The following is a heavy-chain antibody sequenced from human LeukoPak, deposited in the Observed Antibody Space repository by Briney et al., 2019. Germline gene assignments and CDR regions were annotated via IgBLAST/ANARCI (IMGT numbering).Heavy chain of an antibody. J-gene: IGHJ4*02. D-gene: IGHD4-17*01. CDR1: GGSISSYY. CDR2: IYYSGST. V-gene: IGHV4-59*01. CDR3: ARVGGYGDYLWYFDY. Sequence: SETLSLTCTVSGGSISSYYWNWIRQPPGKGLEWIGYIYYSGSTNYNPSLKSRVTISVDTSKNQFSLKLSSVTAADTAVYYCARVGGYGDYLWYFDYWGQGTLVTVST.